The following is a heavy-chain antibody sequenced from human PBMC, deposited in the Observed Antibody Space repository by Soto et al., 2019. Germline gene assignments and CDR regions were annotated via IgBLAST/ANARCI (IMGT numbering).Heavy chain of an antibody. V-gene: IGHV3-30-3*01. CDR2: ISYDGSNK. CDR3: ATSAGYSSSWYFNWFDP. Sequence: GGSLSLSCAASGFTFSSYAMHWVRHAPGKGLEWVAVISYDGSNKYYADSVKGRFTISRDNSKNTLYLQMNSLRAEDTAVYYCATSAGYSSSWYFNWFDPWGQGTLVTVSS. D-gene: IGHD6-13*01. CDR1: GFTFSSYA. J-gene: IGHJ5*02.